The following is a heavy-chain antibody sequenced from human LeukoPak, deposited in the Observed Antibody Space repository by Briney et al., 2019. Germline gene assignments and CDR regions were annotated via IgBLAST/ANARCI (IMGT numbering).Heavy chain of an antibody. CDR1: GYNFTSHW. CDR2: IDPSDSYT. V-gene: IGHV5-10-1*01. D-gene: IGHD3-22*01. CDR3: ARLYYYDSSGYSPFHY. J-gene: IGHJ4*02. Sequence: GESLKISCKGSGYNFTSHWISWVRQMPGKGLEWMGRIDPSDSYTNYSPSFQGHVTISLDKSISTAYLQWSSLKASDTTMYYCARLYYYDSSGYSPFHYWGQGTLVTVSS.